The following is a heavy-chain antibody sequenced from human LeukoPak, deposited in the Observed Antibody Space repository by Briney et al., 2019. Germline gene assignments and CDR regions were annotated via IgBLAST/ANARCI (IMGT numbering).Heavy chain of an antibody. V-gene: IGHV3-15*01. CDR3: TTDDSGSYLPGRGI. Sequence: PGGSLRLSCAASGFTFSNAWMSWVRQAPGKGLGWVGRIKSKTGGGTTDYAAPVKGRFTISRDDSKNTLSLQMNSLKTEDTAVYYCTTDDSGSYLPGRGIWGQGTMVTVSS. CDR1: GFTFSNAW. D-gene: IGHD1-26*01. CDR2: IKSKTGGGTT. J-gene: IGHJ3*02.